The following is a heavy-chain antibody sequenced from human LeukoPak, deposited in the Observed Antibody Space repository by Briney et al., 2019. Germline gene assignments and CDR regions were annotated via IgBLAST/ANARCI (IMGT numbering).Heavy chain of an antibody. CDR1: GIAFSNYA. Sequence: PGGSLRLSCVASGIAFSNYAMTWVRQAPWKGLEWVSSITGSGTTTRYADSVKGRFTISRDNSVDTLYLQMNSLSAEDTAVYYCGIDPNGDYIGAFDFWGQGTMVTVSS. J-gene: IGHJ3*01. CDR3: GIDPNGDYIGAFDF. D-gene: IGHD4-17*01. V-gene: IGHV3-23*01. CDR2: ITGSGTTT.